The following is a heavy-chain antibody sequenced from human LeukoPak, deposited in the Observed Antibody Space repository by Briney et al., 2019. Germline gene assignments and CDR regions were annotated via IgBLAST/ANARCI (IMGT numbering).Heavy chain of an antibody. V-gene: IGHV4-61*02. D-gene: IGHD6-19*01. CDR1: GGSISSGSYY. Sequence: SSQTLSLTCTVSGGSISSGSYYWSWIRQPAGKGLEWIGRIYTSGSTNYNPSPKSRVTISVDTSKNQFSLKLSSVTAADTAVYYCARVPSSGWYGGFYFDYWGQGTLVTVSS. CDR2: IYTSGST. J-gene: IGHJ4*02. CDR3: ARVPSSGWYGGFYFDY.